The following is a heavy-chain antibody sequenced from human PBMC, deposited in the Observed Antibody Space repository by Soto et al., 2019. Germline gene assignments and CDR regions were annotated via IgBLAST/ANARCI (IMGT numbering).Heavy chain of an antibody. Sequence: QLQLQESGSGLVKPSQTLSLTCAVSGGSISSGGYSWSWIRQPPGKGLEWIGYIDHSGSTYYNPSRKIRVTISVDRSKNQFSLKLSSVTAADTAIYYCARGMTTVTTYDYWGHGTLVTVSS. D-gene: IGHD4-17*01. J-gene: IGHJ4*01. V-gene: IGHV4-30-2*01. CDR3: ARGMTTVTTYDY. CDR2: IDHSGST. CDR1: GGSISSGGYS.